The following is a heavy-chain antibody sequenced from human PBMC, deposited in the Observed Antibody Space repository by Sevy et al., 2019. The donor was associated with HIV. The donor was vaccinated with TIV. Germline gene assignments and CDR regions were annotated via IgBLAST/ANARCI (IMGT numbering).Heavy chain of an antibody. D-gene: IGHD3-22*01. CDR3: ARVWRYYDSSGYSGSAFDI. Sequence: GGSLRLSCAASGFTFSSYSMNWVRQAPGKGLEWVSYISSSSSTIYYADPVKGRFTISRDNAKNSLYLQMNSLRAEDTAVYYCARVWRYYDSSGYSGSAFDIWGQGTMVTVSS. CDR1: GFTFSSYS. V-gene: IGHV3-48*01. CDR2: ISSSSSTI. J-gene: IGHJ3*02.